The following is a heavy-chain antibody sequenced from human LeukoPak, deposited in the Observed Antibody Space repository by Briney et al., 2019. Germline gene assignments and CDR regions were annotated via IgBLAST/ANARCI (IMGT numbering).Heavy chain of an antibody. V-gene: IGHV4-39*07. CDR2: MYYSGST. J-gene: IGHJ4*02. D-gene: IGHD4-17*01. CDR3: ARGGTVVLGY. CDR1: GGPISSSSYY. Sequence: SETLSLTCTVSGGPISSSSYYWGWIRRPPGKGLEWIGSMYYSGSTYYNPSLKSRVTISVDTSKNQFSLKLSSVTAADTAVYYCARGGTVVLGYWGQGTLVTVSS.